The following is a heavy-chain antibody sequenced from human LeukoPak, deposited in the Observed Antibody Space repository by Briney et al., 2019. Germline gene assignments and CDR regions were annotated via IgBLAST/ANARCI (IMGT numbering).Heavy chain of an antibody. CDR3: ARHSGAGTGFVY. CDR2: IYYSGST. Sequence: SETLSLTCTVSGGSTSSYYWSWIRQPPGKGLVWIGYIYYSGSTNYNPSLKSRLTISIDTSKNQFSLKLSSVTAADTAVYYCARHSGAGTGFVYWGQGTLVTVSS. D-gene: IGHD6-19*01. V-gene: IGHV4-59*08. J-gene: IGHJ4*02. CDR1: GGSTSSYY.